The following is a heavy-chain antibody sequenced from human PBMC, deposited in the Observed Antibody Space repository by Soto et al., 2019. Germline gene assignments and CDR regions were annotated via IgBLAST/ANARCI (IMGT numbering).Heavy chain of an antibody. D-gene: IGHD4-4*01. CDR3: TTPGPVTTLSLWDPPQNYYYGMDV. V-gene: IGHV3-15*07. Sequence: PGGSLRLSCAGSGFAFNNAWINWVRQAPGKGLEWVGRIKSKALGGTTDFAAPVRGRFAITRDDSRNMAYMQMNSLNTEDTAVYYCTTPGPVTTLSLWDPPQNYYYGMDVWGQGTTVTVSS. J-gene: IGHJ6*02. CDR1: GFAFNNAW. CDR2: IKSKALGGTT.